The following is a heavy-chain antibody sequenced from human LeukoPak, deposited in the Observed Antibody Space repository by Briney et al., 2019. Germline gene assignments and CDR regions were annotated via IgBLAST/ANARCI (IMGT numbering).Heavy chain of an antibody. CDR1: GFSFTKYW. D-gene: IGHD5-12*01. V-gene: IGHV3-7*01. Sequence: GGSLRLSCVASGFSFTKYWMTWVRQAPGKGLEWVARLHPDGSERNYVGSVEGRFTVFGDNAKSSLFLQVHSLRVEDTAVYYCARGGYSFDYLGQGTLVTVPS. CDR3: ARGGYSFDY. J-gene: IGHJ4*02. CDR2: LHPDGSER.